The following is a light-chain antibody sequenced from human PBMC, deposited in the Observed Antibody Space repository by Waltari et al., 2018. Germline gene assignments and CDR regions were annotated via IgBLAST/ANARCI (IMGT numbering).Light chain of an antibody. CDR1: QLILSN. CDR2: GAS. V-gene: IGKV3-15*01. Sequence: EVVMTQSPASLSVSLGAGVTLSCRASQLILSNVAWYQQKTGQAPRLLIYGASTRATGTPARFSGSGSGTEFTLTINSLQSEDFAVYYCQQYNNWPPITFGQGTRLEIK. J-gene: IGKJ5*01. CDR3: QQYNNWPPIT.